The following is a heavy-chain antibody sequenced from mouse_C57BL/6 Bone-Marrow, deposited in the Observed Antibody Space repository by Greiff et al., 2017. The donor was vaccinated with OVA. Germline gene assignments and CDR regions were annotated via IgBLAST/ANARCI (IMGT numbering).Heavy chain of an antibody. J-gene: IGHJ3*01. CDR2: IYPGDGDS. Sequence: QVQLQQSGAELVKPGASVKISCKASGYAFSSYWMNWVKQRPGKGLEWIGQIYPGDGDSSYNQKFKGKATLTVDKSSSTAYMELNSLTSEDSAVYYCGSEGYGGFAYWGQGTLVTVSA. V-gene: IGHV1-80*01. D-gene: IGHD2-2*01. CDR3: GSEGYGGFAY. CDR1: GYAFSSYW.